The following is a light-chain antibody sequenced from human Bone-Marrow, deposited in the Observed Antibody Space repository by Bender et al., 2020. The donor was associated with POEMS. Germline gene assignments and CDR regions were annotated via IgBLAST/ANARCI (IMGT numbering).Light chain of an antibody. V-gene: IGLV2-14*02. CDR2: DVT. CDR1: SSDVGSFNL. J-gene: IGLJ2*01. CDR3: SSYTSIGTPVI. Sequence: QSALTQPASVSGSPGQSITISCTGTSSDVGSFNLVSWYQQHPGKAPKLMIYDVTNRPSGVSNRFSGSKSGNTASLTISGLQAEDEADYYCSSYTSIGTPVIFGGGTKLTVL.